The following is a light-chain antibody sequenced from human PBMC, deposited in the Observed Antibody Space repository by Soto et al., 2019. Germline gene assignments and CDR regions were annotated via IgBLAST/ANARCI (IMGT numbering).Light chain of an antibody. CDR2: DAS. Sequence: EIVLTQSPATLSLSPGERATLSCRASQSVSSYLAWYQQKPGQAPRLLIYDASNRATGIPARFSGSGSGTDFTLTISSLEPEDFAVYYCQQRSNWPPKYTFGQGTKQEI. V-gene: IGKV3-11*01. J-gene: IGKJ2*01. CDR1: QSVSSY. CDR3: QQRSNWPPKYT.